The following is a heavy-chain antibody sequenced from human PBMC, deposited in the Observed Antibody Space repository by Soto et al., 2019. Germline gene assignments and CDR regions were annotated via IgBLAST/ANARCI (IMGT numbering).Heavy chain of an antibody. CDR1: GGSIGSGDYY. D-gene: IGHD1-26*01. CDR3: ARDSRRRADSGTRPLYYLDY. Sequence: QVQLKESGPGLVKPSQTLSLTCSVSGGSIGSGDYYWSWVRQSPGKGLEWIGYIYYTGNTYYNPSLGSRVTFSVDTSRNQLSLRLSDVTVADTAVYYCARDSRRRADSGTRPLYYLDYWGQGTRVTVSS. CDR2: IYYTGNT. J-gene: IGHJ4*02. V-gene: IGHV4-30-4*01.